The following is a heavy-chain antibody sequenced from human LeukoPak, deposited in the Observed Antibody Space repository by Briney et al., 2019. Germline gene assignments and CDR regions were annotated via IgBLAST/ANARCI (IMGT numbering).Heavy chain of an antibody. D-gene: IGHD3-22*01. CDR2: IYYSGST. CDR1: GGSISSNSYY. Sequence: RASEALSLTCTVSGGSISSNSYYWGWIRQPPGKGLEWIGSIYYSGSTYYNPSLKSRLTISVDTSKNQFSLKLSSVTASDTAVYYCASLPGDYFDSSGFSYYFNYWGQGTLVTVSS. J-gene: IGHJ4*02. V-gene: IGHV4-39*01. CDR3: ASLPGDYFDSSGFSYYFNY.